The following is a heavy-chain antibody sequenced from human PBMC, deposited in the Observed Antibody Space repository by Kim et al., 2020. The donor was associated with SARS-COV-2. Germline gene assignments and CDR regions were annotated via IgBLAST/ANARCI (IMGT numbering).Heavy chain of an antibody. D-gene: IGHD3-10*01. CDR3: ARDGNYYGSGSYYYYYGMDV. CDR2: IYSGGST. V-gene: IGHV3-53*04. J-gene: IGHJ6*02. Sequence: GGSLRLSCAASGFTVSSNYMSWVRQAPGKGLEWVSVIYSGGSTYYADSVKGRFTISRHNSKNTLYLQMNSLRAEDTAVYYCARDGNYYGSGSYYYYYGMDVWGQGTTVTVSS. CDR1: GFTVSSNY.